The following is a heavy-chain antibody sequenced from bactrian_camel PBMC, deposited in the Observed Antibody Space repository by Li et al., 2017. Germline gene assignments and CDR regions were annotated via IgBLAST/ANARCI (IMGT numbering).Heavy chain of an antibody. CDR3: ATVSFLCHTLSDADFGY. CDR1: GFSISSSK. Sequence: HVQLVESGGGTVPPGGSLRLSCTASGFSISSSKMSWVRRAPGKEREGVAAIYSGGGATEYADSVKGRFTISQDNAKNTLYLQMDSLKPEDTAMYYCATVSFLCHTLSDADFGYWGQGTQVTVS. D-gene: IGHD2*01. V-gene: IGHV3S1*01. J-gene: IGHJ6*01. CDR2: IYSGGGAT.